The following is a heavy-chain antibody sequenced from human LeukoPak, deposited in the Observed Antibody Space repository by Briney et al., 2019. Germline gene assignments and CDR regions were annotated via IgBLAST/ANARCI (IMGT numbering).Heavy chain of an antibody. D-gene: IGHD6-13*01. CDR3: AREGYSTAAGGFGY. J-gene: IGHJ4*02. V-gene: IGHV3-66*01. CDR2: IYSGGST. CDR1: GFTVSSNY. Sequence: GGSLRLSCAASGFTVSSNYMSWVRQAPGKGLEWVSVIYSGGSTYYADSVKGRFTISRDNSKNTLYLQMNSLRAEDTAVYYCAREGYSTAAGGFGYWGQGTLVTVSS.